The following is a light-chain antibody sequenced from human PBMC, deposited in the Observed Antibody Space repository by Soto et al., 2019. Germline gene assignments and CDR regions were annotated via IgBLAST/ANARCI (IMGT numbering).Light chain of an antibody. CDR1: QSVSSSY. CDR2: GAS. Sequence: EIVLTQSPGTLSLSPGERATLSCRASQSVSSSYLAWYQQKPGQAPRLLIYGASIRATGIPDRFSGSGSGTDFTLTISRLEPEDFAVYYCQQYGSSRTVGQGTKVEIK. CDR3: QQYGSSRT. J-gene: IGKJ1*01. V-gene: IGKV3-20*01.